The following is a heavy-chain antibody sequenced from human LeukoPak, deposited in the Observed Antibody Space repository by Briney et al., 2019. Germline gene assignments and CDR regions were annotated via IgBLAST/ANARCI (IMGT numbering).Heavy chain of an antibody. J-gene: IGHJ4*02. D-gene: IGHD3-10*01. V-gene: IGHV3-53*01. Sequence: GGSLRLSCAASGFTVSSYYMSWVRQAPGKGLEWVSLIYRGGSTYYADSVKGRFTLSRDNSKNTLYFQMNSLRADDTAVYYCARGRGTYYFDYWGQGTLVTVSS. CDR3: ARGRGTYYFDY. CDR2: IYRGGST. CDR1: GFTVSSYY.